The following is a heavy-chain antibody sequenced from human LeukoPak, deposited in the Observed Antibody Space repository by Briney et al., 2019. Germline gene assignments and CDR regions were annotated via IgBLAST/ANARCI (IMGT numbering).Heavy chain of an antibody. V-gene: IGHV1-18*01. CDR1: GYTLTSYC. CDR3: ARSPGDSSSWYWDPNFDY. Sequence: SVNVSCKASGYTLTSYCIIWVGQAPGQELDGMEWINPYNGNTNYEQKLQGRVTMTTDTSTSTAYMELRSLSSDNTAVYYCARSPGDSSSWYWDPNFDYWGQGTLVTVSS. D-gene: IGHD6-13*01. CDR2: INPYNGNT. J-gene: IGHJ4*02.